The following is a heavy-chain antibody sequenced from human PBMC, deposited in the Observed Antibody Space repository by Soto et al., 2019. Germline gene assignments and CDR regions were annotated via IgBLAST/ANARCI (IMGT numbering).Heavy chain of an antibody. J-gene: IGHJ4*02. D-gene: IGHD6-19*01. V-gene: IGHV4-4*07. CDR3: ARGPYSSGWYVVDY. CDR2: LYSSGNT. CDR1: GASISAYA. Sequence: SENLSLTCTVSGASISAYAWSWIRQPAGKGLEWIGRLYSSGNTNYNPSFKSRLTMSADTSKNQFSLKLSSVTAADTAVYYCARGPYSSGWYVVDYWGQGTLVTVSS.